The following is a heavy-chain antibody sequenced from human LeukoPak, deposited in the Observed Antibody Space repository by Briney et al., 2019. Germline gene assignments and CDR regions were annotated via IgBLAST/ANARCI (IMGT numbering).Heavy chain of an antibody. D-gene: IGHD5-12*01. CDR2: INHSGST. V-gene: IGHV4-34*01. Sequence: PSETLSLTCAVYGGSFSGYYWSWIRQPPGKGLEWIGEINHSGSTNYNPSLKSRVTISVDTSKNQFSLKLSSVTAADTAVYYCARHRRGLYSGYDYWGQGTPVTVSS. CDR1: GGSFSGYY. J-gene: IGHJ4*02. CDR3: ARHRRGLYSGYDY.